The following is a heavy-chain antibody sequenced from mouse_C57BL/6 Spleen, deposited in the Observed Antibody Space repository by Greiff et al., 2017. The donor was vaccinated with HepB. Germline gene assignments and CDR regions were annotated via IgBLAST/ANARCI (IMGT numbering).Heavy chain of an antibody. CDR2: ISDGGSYT. J-gene: IGHJ2*01. V-gene: IGHV5-4*01. CDR1: GFTFSSYA. CDR3: AREAPLFDY. Sequence: EVQLVESGGGLVKPGGSLKLSCAASGFTFSSYAMSWVRQTPEKRLEWVATISDGGSYTYYPDNVKGRFTISRDNAKNNLYLQMSHLKSEDTAMYYCAREAPLFDYWGQGTTLTVSS.